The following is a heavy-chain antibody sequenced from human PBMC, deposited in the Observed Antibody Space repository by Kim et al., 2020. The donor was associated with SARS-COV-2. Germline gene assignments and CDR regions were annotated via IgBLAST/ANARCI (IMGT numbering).Heavy chain of an antibody. J-gene: IGHJ4*02. CDR2: ISYDGSNK. D-gene: IGHD3-10*01. CDR3: ARDEDYYGSGSYPTLDY. V-gene: IGHV3-30*04. Sequence: GGSLRLSCAASGFTFSSYAMHWVRQAPGKGLEWVVVISYDGSNKYYADSVKGRFTISRDNSKNTLYLQMNSLRAEDTAVYYCARDEDYYGSGSYPTLDYWGQGTLVTVSS. CDR1: GFTFSSYA.